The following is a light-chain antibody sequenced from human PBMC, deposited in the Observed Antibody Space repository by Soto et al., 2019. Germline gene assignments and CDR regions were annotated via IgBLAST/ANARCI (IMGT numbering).Light chain of an antibody. V-gene: IGKV3-11*01. CDR2: DVS. J-gene: IGKJ4*01. CDR1: QSVSSY. Sequence: EIVLTQSPATLSLSPGERATLSCRASQSVSSYLAWYQQKPGQAPRLLISDVSNRAIGIPARFSGSGSGTDFTLTISILEPEDFAFYYGQRRDNGPLSFGGGTKVDIK. CDR3: QRRDNGPLS.